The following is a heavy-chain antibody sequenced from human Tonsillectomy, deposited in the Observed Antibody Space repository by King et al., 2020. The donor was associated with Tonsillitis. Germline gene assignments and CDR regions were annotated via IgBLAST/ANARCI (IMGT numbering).Heavy chain of an antibody. CDR1: GFTFSSYA. CDR2: ISGSGGST. CDR3: AKDKGLAPARPLDY. V-gene: IGHV3-23*04. J-gene: IGHJ4*02. Sequence: VQLVESGGGLVQPGGSLRLSCAASGFTFSSYAMSWVRQAPGKGLEWVSAISGSGGSTYYADSGKGRFTISRDNSKNTLYLQMNSRRAEDTAVYYCAKDKGLAPARPLDYWGQGTLVTVSS. D-gene: IGHD6-6*01.